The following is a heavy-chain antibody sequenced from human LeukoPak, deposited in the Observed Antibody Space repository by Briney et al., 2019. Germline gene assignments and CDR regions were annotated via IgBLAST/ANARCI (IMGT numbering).Heavy chain of an antibody. V-gene: IGHV3-7*01. CDR1: GFTFSSHW. CDR2: INQDGSER. D-gene: IGHD6-13*01. Sequence: PVGSLRLSCAASGFTFSSHWMTWVRQAPGKGLEWVANINQDGSERYYVDSVKGRFTISRDNAKNSLYLQMNSLRAEDTAVYYCARDREYSSSFAFDIWGQGTMVTVSS. J-gene: IGHJ3*02. CDR3: ARDREYSSSFAFDI.